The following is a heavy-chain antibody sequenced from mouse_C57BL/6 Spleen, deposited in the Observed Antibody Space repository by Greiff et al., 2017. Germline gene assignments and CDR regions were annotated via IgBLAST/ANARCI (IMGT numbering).Heavy chain of an antibody. CDR2: IYPGDGDT. D-gene: IGHD1-1*01. V-gene: IGHV1-82*01. CDR3: ARNYYEAYAMDY. J-gene: IGHJ4*01. CDR1: GYAFSSSW. Sequence: QVQLQQSGPELVKPGASVKISCKASGYAFSSSWMNWVKQRPGKGLEWIGRIYPGDGDTNYNGKFKGKATLTADKSSSTAYMQLSSLTSEDSAVYFCARNYYEAYAMDYWGQGTSVTVSS.